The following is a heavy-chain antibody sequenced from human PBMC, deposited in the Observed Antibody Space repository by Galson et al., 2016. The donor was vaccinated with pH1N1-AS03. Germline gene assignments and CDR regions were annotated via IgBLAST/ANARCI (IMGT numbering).Heavy chain of an antibody. CDR2: ISYDTARA. Sequence: SLRLSCAASGFIFSDYAMHWVRQAPGKGLEWVAFISYDTARAQYADSVKGRFTISKDKPRNMLYLEMNNLRVEDTAVYYCVRETGFNSVWYPFHQWGQGTRVRVSP. CDR3: VRETGFNSVWYPFHQ. D-gene: IGHD6-19*01. J-gene: IGHJ1*01. CDR1: GFIFSDYA. V-gene: IGHV3-30-3*01.